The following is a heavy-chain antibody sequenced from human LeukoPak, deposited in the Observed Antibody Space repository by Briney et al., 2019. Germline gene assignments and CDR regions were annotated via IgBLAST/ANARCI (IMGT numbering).Heavy chain of an antibody. J-gene: IGHJ5*02. CDR3: ARPYYYDSRIDP. V-gene: IGHV4-30-4*01. D-gene: IGHD3-22*01. CDR2: IYYSGST. CDR1: GVSISRVDYY. Sequence: SETLSLTCTFPGVSISRVDYYGSWIRKPPGKALEWIGYIYYSGSTYYNPSLKSRVTISVDTSKNQLSLKLSSVTAADTAVYYCARPYYYDSRIDPWGQGTLVTVSS.